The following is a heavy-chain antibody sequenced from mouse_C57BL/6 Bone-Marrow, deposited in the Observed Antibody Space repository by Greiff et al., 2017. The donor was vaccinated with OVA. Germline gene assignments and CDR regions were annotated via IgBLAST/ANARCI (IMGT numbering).Heavy chain of an antibody. CDR1: GYTFTSYW. Sequence: QVQLQQPGAELVRPGSSVKLSCKASGYTFTSYWMHWVKQRPIQGLEWIGNIDPSDSETHYNQKFKDKATLTVDKSSSTAYMQLSSLTSEDSAVYDCARDYGSTLYAMDYWGQGTSVTVSS. D-gene: IGHD1-1*01. V-gene: IGHV1-52*01. CDR2: IDPSDSET. CDR3: ARDYGSTLYAMDY. J-gene: IGHJ4*01.